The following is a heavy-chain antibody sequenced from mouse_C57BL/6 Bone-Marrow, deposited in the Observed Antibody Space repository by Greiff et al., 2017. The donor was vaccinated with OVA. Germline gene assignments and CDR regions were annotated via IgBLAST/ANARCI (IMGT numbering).Heavy chain of an antibody. Sequence: EVQRVESGAGLVKPGGSLKLSCAASGFTFSSYAMSWVRQTPEKRLEWVAYISSGGDYIYYADNVKGRVTISRDNARNTPYMQMSSLKSEDSGVSSGTIGGSGAGYGWFAYWGQGTLVTVSA. CDR3: TIGGSGAGYGWFAY. D-gene: IGHD3-1*01. CDR2: ISSGGDYI. V-gene: IGHV5-9-1*02. CDR1: GFTFSSYA. J-gene: IGHJ3*01.